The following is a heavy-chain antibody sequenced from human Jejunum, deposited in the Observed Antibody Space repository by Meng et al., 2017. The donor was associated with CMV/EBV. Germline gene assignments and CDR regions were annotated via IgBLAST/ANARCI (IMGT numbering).Heavy chain of an antibody. D-gene: IGHD4-23*01. J-gene: IGHJ2*01. Sequence: AASAFTFNTYTMDWVRQAPGKGLGWISYISSSGGTIYYADSVKGRFTISRDNAKNSLYLQMNSLSAEDTAVFYCARGGNKAYSDLWGRGTLVTVSS. V-gene: IGHV3-48*04. CDR1: AFTFNTYT. CDR3: ARGGNKAYSDL. CDR2: ISSSGGTI.